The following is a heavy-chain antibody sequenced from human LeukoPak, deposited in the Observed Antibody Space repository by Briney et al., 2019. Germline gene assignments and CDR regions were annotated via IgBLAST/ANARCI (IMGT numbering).Heavy chain of an antibody. D-gene: IGHD5-12*01. Sequence: GESLKISCKGLGYSFTNYWISWVRQMPGRGLEWIGRMDCSDSYTNYGPSFQGHVTISVDMSISTAYLQWSSLKASDTAMYYCGRHHSGYGDYWGQGTLVTVSS. V-gene: IGHV5-10-1*01. CDR1: GYSFTNYW. CDR2: MDCSDSYT. J-gene: IGHJ4*02. CDR3: GRHHSGYGDY.